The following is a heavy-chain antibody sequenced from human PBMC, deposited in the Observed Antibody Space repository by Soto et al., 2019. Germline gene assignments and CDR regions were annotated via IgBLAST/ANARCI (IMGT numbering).Heavy chain of an antibody. V-gene: IGHV4-31*03. D-gene: IGHD4-4*01. CDR1: GGSISSGGYY. Sequence: SETLSLTCTVSGGSISSGGYYWSWIRQHPGKGLEWIGYIYYSGSTYYNPSLKSRVTISVDTSKNQFSLKLSSVTAADTAVYYCARENSNFYYFDYWGQGTLVTVSS. CDR2: IYYSGST. CDR3: ARENSNFYYFDY. J-gene: IGHJ4*02.